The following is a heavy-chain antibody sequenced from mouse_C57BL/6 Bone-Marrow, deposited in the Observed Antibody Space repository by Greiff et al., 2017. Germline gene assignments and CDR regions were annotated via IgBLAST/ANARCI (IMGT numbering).Heavy chain of an antibody. D-gene: IGHD1-3*01. CDR1: GFTFSSYG. CDR2: ISSGGSYT. Sequence: VPLVASGADLVKPGGSLKLSCAASGFTFSSYGMSWVSQTPDKRLEWVATISSGGSYTYYPDSLKGRSTISRDNSKNTPYLQMGSLKSEYTALYYCASHSSGTWFAYWGQGPLVPVSA. J-gene: IGHJ3*01. CDR3: ASHSSGTWFAY. V-gene: IGHV5-6*01.